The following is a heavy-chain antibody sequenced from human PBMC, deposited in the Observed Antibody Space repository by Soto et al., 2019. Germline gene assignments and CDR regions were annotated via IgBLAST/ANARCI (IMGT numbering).Heavy chain of an antibody. CDR2: INHSGSI. V-gene: IGHV4-34*01. Sequence: PSETLSLTCAVYGGSFSGYYWSWIRQPPGKGLEWIGEINHSGSINYNPSLKSRVTISVDTSKNQFSLKLSSVTAADTAVYYCARGPRGTMVRGVFDYWGQGTLVTVSS. CDR3: ARGPRGTMVRGVFDY. D-gene: IGHD3-10*01. CDR1: GGSFSGYY. J-gene: IGHJ4*02.